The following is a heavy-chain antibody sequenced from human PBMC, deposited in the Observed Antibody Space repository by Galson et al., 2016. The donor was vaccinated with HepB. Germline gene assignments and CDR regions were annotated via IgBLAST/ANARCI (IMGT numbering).Heavy chain of an antibody. V-gene: IGHV3-48*01. Sequence: SLRLSCAASGFTFSTYTYDINWVRQAPRKGLEWVSYISSSSSTISYADSVKGRFTISRDNAKNSLYLQMNSLRAEDTAVYYCARVVYDKGAAMDVWGQGTTVTVSS. J-gene: IGHJ6*02. CDR3: ARVVYDKGAAMDV. CDR2: ISSSSSTI. CDR1: GFTFSTYT. D-gene: IGHD3-22*01.